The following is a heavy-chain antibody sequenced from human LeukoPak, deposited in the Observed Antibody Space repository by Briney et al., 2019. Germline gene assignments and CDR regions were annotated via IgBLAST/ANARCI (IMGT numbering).Heavy chain of an antibody. CDR3: AKGPSLVGATFLDY. CDR1: GFTFSSYA. D-gene: IGHD1-26*01. J-gene: IGHJ4*02. CDR2: ISYDGSNK. V-gene: IGHV3-30-3*01. Sequence: GGSLRLSCAASGFTFSSYAMHWVRQAPGKGLEWVAVISYDGSNKYYADSVKGRFTISRDNSKNTLYLQMNSLRAEDTAVYYCAKGPSLVGATFLDYWGQGTLVTVSS.